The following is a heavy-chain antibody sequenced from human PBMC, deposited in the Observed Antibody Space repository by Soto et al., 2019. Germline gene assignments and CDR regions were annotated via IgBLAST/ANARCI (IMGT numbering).Heavy chain of an antibody. V-gene: IGHV1-69*13. CDR2: IIPIFGTA. CDR1: GGTFSSYA. Sequence: ASVKVSCKASGGTFSSYAISWVRQAPGQGLEWMGGIIPIFGTANYAQRFQGRVTITADESTSTAYMELSSLRSEDTAVYYCARGDTALKMYFDYWGQGTLVTVSS. J-gene: IGHJ4*02. CDR3: ARGDTALKMYFDY. D-gene: IGHD5-18*01.